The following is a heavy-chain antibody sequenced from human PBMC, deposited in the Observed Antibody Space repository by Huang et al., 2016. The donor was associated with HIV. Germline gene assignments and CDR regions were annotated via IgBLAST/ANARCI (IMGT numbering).Heavy chain of an antibody. V-gene: IGHV3-30*18. CDR2: VSADGNIK. J-gene: IGHJ4*02. CDR3: AKASRGGFELDF. D-gene: IGHD5-12*01. Sequence: QVQLVESGGAVVQPGRSLRLSCTASGFTFNSYGMHWVRQAPGKGREGVADVSADGNIKKYVDSVKGRFTISRDKTQNMLYLQINNLRGEDTALYHCAKASRGGFELDFWGQGTLVTVSS. CDR1: GFTFNSYG.